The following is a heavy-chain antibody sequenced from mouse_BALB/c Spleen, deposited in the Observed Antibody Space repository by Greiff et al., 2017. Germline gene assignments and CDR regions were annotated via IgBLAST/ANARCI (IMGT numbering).Heavy chain of an antibody. CDR3: ARGGYYGYWAMDY. Sequence: DVQLVESGGGLVQPGGSRKLSCAASGFTFSSFGMHWVRQAPEKGLEWVAYISSGSSTIYYADTVKGRFTISRDNPKNTLFLQMTSLRSEDTAMYYCARGGYYGYWAMDYWGQGTSVTVSS. CDR1: GFTFSSFG. D-gene: IGHD1-2*01. J-gene: IGHJ4*01. V-gene: IGHV5-17*02. CDR2: ISSGSSTI.